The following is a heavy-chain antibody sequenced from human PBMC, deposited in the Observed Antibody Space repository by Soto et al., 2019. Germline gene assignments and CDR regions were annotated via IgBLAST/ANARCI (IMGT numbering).Heavy chain of an antibody. J-gene: IGHJ5*02. Sequence: SETLSLTCIVSGGSLTNYYWNWIRQPPGKGLEWIGHIYYRGSTSYNPSLKSRVTISVDTSKNQFSLKLSSLTAADTAVYYCARGSQQLTAHNWFDPWGQGTLVTVSS. CDR1: GGSLTNYY. V-gene: IGHV4-59*01. CDR3: ARGSQQLTAHNWFDP. D-gene: IGHD6-13*01. CDR2: IYYRGST.